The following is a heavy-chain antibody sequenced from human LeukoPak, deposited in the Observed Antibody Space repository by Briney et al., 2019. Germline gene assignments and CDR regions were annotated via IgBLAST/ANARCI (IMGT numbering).Heavy chain of an antibody. Sequence: ASVKVSCKASGGTFSSYAISWVRQAPGQGLEWMGRIIPIFGTANYAQKFQGRVTITTDGSTSTAYMELSSLRSEDTAVYYCARDHYYDSSGYFSENPPGEPDYWGQGTLVTVSS. J-gene: IGHJ4*02. CDR2: IIPIFGTA. CDR3: ARDHYYDSSGYFSENPPGEPDY. V-gene: IGHV1-69*05. D-gene: IGHD3-22*01. CDR1: GGTFSSYA.